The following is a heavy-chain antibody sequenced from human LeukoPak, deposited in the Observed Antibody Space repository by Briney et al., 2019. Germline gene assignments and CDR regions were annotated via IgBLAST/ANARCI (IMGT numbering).Heavy chain of an antibody. V-gene: IGHV4-59*01. CDR1: GGSISSYY. CDR3: ARYISRDCGVGAFDI. Sequence: SETLSLTCTVSGGSISSYYWSWIRQPPGKGLEWIGYIDYSGSTNYNPSLKSRVTISVDTSKNQFSLKLSSVTAADTAVYYCARYISRDCGVGAFDIWGQGTMVTVSS. J-gene: IGHJ3*02. D-gene: IGHD2-21*02. CDR2: IDYSGST.